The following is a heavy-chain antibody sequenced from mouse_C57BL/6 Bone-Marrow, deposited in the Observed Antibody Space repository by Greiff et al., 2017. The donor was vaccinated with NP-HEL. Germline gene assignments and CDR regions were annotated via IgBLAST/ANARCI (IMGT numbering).Heavy chain of an antibody. J-gene: IGHJ4*01. CDR2: LSSGSSTI. CDR1: GFTFSDYG. D-gene: IGHD2-12*01. CDR3: ARRYRGLYYYAMDY. Sequence: EVQLVESGGGLVKPGGSLKLSCAASGFTFSDYGMHWVRQAPEKGLEWVAYLSSGSSTIYYADTVKGRFTISRDNAKNTLFLQMTSLRSEDTAMYYCARRYRGLYYYAMDYWGQGTSVTVSS. V-gene: IGHV5-17*01.